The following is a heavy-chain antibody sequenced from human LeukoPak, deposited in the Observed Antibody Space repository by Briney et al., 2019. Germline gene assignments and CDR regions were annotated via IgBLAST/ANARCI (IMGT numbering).Heavy chain of an antibody. V-gene: IGHV1-18*04. CDR1: GYTFTGYY. D-gene: IGHD6-6*01. J-gene: IGHJ4*02. CDR3: ARYSSSSGVGY. CDR2: ISAYNGNT. Sequence: GASVKVSCKASGYTFTGYYMHWVRQAPGQGLEWMGWISAYNGNTNYAQKLQGRVTMTTDTSTSTAYMELRSLRSDDTAVYYCARYSSSSGVGYWGQGTLVTVSS.